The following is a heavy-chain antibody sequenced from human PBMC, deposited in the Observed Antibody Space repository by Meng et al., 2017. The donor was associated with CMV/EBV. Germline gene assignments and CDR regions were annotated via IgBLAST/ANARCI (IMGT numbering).Heavy chain of an antibody. CDR3: ARDLQLFRSSWHPVDI. V-gene: IGHV3-21*01. Sequence: GESLKISCAASGFTFSSYSMNWVRKAPGKGLEWVSSISSSSSYIYYADSVKGRFTISRDNAKNSLYLQMNSLRAEDTAVYYCARDLQLFRSSWHPVDIWGQGTMVTVSS. D-gene: IGHD6-13*01. J-gene: IGHJ3*02. CDR1: GFTFSSYS. CDR2: ISSSSSYI.